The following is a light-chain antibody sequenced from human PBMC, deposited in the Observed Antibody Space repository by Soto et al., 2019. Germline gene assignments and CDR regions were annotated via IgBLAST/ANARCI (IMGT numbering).Light chain of an antibody. CDR3: SSYTSSVTWV. CDR2: EVT. Sequence: QSALIQPPSVSGSPGQSITISCTGTSSDVGGYNYVSWYQQHPGKAPKLLIYEVTNRPSGVSSRFSGSKSGNTASLTISGLQAEDEADYYCSSYTSSVTWVFGGGTKLTVL. V-gene: IGLV2-14*01. CDR1: SSDVGGYNY. J-gene: IGLJ3*02.